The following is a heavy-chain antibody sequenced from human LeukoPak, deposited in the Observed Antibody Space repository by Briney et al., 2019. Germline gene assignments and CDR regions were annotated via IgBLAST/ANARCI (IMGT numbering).Heavy chain of an antibody. Sequence: PSETLSLTCTVSGGSTSSTNYYWGWIRQPPGKDLEWIGSIYYSGSTYYNPSLKSRVTISVDTSKNQFSLKLSSVTAADTAVYYCVRLSVVSPHRYFDLWGRGTLVTVSS. CDR3: VRLSVVSPHRYFDL. D-gene: IGHD4-23*01. CDR2: IYYSGST. CDR1: GGSTSSTNYY. J-gene: IGHJ2*01. V-gene: IGHV4-39*01.